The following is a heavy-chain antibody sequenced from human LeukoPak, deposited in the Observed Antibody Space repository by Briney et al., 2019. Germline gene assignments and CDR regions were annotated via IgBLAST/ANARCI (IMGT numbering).Heavy chain of an antibody. Sequence: PSETLSLTCTVSGGSISSDDYYWSWIRQPPGKGLEWIGYIYYSGSTYYNPSLKRRVTISVDTSKNQFALKLSSVTAADTAVYYCVRAKKYYYDGGGPYDFWGQGTLVTVSS. D-gene: IGHD3-22*01. CDR1: GGSISSDDYY. CDR3: VRAKKYYYDGGGPYDF. CDR2: IYYSGST. J-gene: IGHJ4*02. V-gene: IGHV4-30-4*01.